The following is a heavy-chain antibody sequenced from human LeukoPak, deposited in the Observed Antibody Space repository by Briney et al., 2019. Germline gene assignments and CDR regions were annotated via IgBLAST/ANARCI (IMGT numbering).Heavy chain of an antibody. D-gene: IGHD5-24*01. CDR2: INHSGST. V-gene: IGHV4-34*01. CDR3: ARHEGLEMATIEIVY. Sequence: PSETLPLTCAVYGGSFSGYYWSWIRQPPGKGLEWIGEINHSGSTNYNPSLKSRVTISVDTSKNQFSLKLSSVTAADTAVYYCARHEGLEMATIEIVYWGQGTLVTVSS. J-gene: IGHJ4*02. CDR1: GGSFSGYY.